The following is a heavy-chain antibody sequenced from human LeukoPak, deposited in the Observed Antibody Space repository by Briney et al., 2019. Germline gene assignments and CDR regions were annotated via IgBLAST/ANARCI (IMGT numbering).Heavy chain of an antibody. V-gene: IGHV3-48*01. CDR1: GFTFGSYS. J-gene: IGHJ6*03. D-gene: IGHD5-24*01. Sequence: GGSLRLSCAASGFTFGSYSMNWVRQAPGKGLEWVSYISSSSSTIYYADSVKGRFTISRDNAKNSLYLQMNSLRAEDTAVYYCARALEDYYYYYMDVWGKGTTVTVSS. CDR3: ARALEDYYYYYMDV. CDR2: ISSSSSTI.